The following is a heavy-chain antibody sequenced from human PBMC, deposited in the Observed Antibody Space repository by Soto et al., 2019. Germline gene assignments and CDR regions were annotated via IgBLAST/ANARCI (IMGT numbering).Heavy chain of an antibody. Sequence: SVKVSCKASGGTFSSHAISWVRQAPGRGLEWMGGIIPIFGTTNYAQNFRARVAITADESTSTAYMELSSLTSEDTAVYYCGSVGYCSSTNCLFYYYHYGMDVWGQGTTVTVSS. J-gene: IGHJ6*02. CDR3: GSVGYCSSTNCLFYYYHYGMDV. CDR2: IIPIFGTT. V-gene: IGHV1-69*13. CDR1: GGTFSSHA. D-gene: IGHD2-2*03.